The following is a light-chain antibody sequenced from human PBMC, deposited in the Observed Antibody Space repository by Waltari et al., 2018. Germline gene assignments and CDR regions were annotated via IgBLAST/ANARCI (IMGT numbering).Light chain of an antibody. V-gene: IGLV4-69*01. CDR3: QTWDTGILA. J-gene: IGLJ1*01. Sequence: QLVLTQSPSTSASLGTSVQLTCTLSSGYTTYAIAWHQRQPQKGPRFLMKVNSDGSHNKGDGIHDRFSGSGSGGERYLTISSLQAEDEADYYCQTWDTGILAFGPGTKVTVV. CDR2: VNSDGSH. CDR1: SGYTTYA.